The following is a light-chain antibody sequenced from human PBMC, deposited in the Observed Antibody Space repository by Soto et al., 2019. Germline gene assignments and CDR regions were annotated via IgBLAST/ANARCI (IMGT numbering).Light chain of an antibody. CDR1: QTVSSY. Sequence: EIVLTQSPATLSLSPGERATLSCRASQTVSSYLAWYQQKPGQAPRLLIYDASSRATGIPARFSGSGAGTDFTLTISSLEPEDFAVYHCQQRSSLPLTFGGGTKVEIK. CDR3: QQRSSLPLT. V-gene: IGKV3-11*01. CDR2: DAS. J-gene: IGKJ4*01.